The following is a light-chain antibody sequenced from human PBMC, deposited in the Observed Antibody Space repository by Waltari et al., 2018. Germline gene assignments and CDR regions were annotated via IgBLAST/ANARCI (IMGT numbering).Light chain of an antibody. CDR2: DAS. CDR3: QQRSNWPPVT. J-gene: IGKJ5*01. Sequence: EIVLTQSPSTLSLSPGDSAPLSCRASQSVSSYLAWYQQKPGQAPRLLIYDASNRATGIPARFSGSGSGTDFTLTISSLEPEDFAVYYCQQRSNWPPVTFGQGTRLEIK. V-gene: IGKV3-11*01. CDR1: QSVSSY.